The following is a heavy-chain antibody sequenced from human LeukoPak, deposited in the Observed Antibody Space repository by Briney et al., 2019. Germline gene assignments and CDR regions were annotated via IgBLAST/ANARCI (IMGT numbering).Heavy chain of an antibody. J-gene: IGHJ4*02. V-gene: IGHV3-74*01. Sequence: PGGSLRLSCAASGFSFSSYWMHWVRQAPGKGLVWVSRINSDGSTTNYADSVKGRFTISRDNSKNTLYLQMNSLRAEDTALYYCATSSGWYPKYFDYWGQGTLVTVSS. CDR2: INSDGSTT. D-gene: IGHD6-19*01. CDR1: GFSFSSYW. CDR3: ATSSGWYPKYFDY.